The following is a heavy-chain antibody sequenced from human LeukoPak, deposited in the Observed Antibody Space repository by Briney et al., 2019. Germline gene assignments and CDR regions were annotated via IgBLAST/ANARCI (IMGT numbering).Heavy chain of an antibody. CDR2: ISGSGGST. Sequence: GGPLRLSCAATGFTFSSYSMNWVRQAPGKGLEWVSSISGSGGSTYYADSVKGRFTISRDNSKNTVSLQMNSLRGDDTAVYYCARDGEPRYWGSGYYYGMDVWGQGATVTVSS. V-gene: IGHV3-23*01. J-gene: IGHJ6*02. CDR1: GFTFSSYS. CDR3: ARDGEPRYWGSGYYYGMDV. D-gene: IGHD7-27*01.